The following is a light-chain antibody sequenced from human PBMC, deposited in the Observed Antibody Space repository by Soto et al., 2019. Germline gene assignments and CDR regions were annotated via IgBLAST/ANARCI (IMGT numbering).Light chain of an antibody. CDR3: QQTYSTLWT. CDR2: AAS. Sequence: EILITQSPTSLSASPGDRVTLTCLASQNIYSNLHWYQQPPGKAPNLLIYAASTLESGVSSRFSGSGSGTDFTLTISNLQPEDFTTYYCQQTYSTLWTFGQGTKVDIK. V-gene: IGKV1-39*01. J-gene: IGKJ1*01. CDR1: QNIYSN.